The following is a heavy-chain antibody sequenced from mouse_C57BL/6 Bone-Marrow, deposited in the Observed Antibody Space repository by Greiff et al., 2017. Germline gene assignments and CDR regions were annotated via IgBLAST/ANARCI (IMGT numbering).Heavy chain of an antibody. D-gene: IGHD2-5*01. CDR3: AKDSNCGEGFAC. CDR2: INPNNGGT. V-gene: IGHV1-18*01. J-gene: IGHJ3*01. Sequence: VQLQQSGPELVKPGASVKLSCKASGYTFTDYNMDWVKQSHGKSLEWIGDINPNNGGTIYKQKFKGKATLTVDKSSSTAYMELRSLTSEDTAVYCWAKDSNCGEGFACGGQGTLVTVSA. CDR1: GYTFTDYN.